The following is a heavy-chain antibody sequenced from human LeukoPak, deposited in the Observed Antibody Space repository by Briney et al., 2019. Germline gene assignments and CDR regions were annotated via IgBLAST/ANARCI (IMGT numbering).Heavy chain of an antibody. V-gene: IGHV1-2*02. CDR1: GYTFTGYH. D-gene: IGHD3-16*01. CDR2: INPNSGGT. Sequence: AASVKVSSKASGYTFTGYHMHWVRQAPGQGLEWMGWINPNSGGTNYAQKFQGRVTMTRDTSISTAYMELSRLRSDDTAVYYCARALGIPRDYWGQGTLVTVSS. J-gene: IGHJ4*02. CDR3: ARALGIPRDY.